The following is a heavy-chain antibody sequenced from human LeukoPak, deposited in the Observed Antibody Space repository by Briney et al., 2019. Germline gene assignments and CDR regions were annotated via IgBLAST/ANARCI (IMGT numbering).Heavy chain of an antibody. CDR3: ARDGIYSYGLGYGMDV. Sequence: ASVKVSCKASGYTFTGYYMHWVRQAPGQGLEWMGWVTPNSGGTNYAQKFQGRVTMTRDTSISTAYMELSRLRSDDTAVYYCARDGIYSYGLGYGMDVWGQGTTVTVYS. J-gene: IGHJ6*02. CDR1: GYTFTGYY. CDR2: VTPNSGGT. D-gene: IGHD5-18*01. V-gene: IGHV1-2*02.